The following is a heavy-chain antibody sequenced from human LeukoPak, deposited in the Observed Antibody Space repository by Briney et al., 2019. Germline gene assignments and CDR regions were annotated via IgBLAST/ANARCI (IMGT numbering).Heavy chain of an antibody. V-gene: IGHV4-61*02. J-gene: IGHJ5*02. Sequence: SQTLSLTCTVSGGSISSGSYYWSWIRQPAGKGLEWIGRIYTSGSTNYNPSLKSQVTISVDTSKNQFSLKLSSVTAADTAVYYCARGPGAMIFLRSWGQGTLVTVSS. CDR1: GGSISSGSYY. D-gene: IGHD3-22*01. CDR2: IYTSGST. CDR3: ARGPGAMIFLRS.